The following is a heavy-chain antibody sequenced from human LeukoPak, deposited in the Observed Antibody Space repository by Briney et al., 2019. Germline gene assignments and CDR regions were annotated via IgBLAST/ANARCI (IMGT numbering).Heavy chain of an antibody. J-gene: IGHJ4*02. CDR3: VGSKGPFFYFDY. CDR1: GFTFSAYS. Sequence: GGSLRLSCAASGFTFSAYSLRWVRQAPGKGLEWLSYISSTGSTIYYAGSVKGRFTISRDNAKNSLYLQMNSLRAEDTAVYYCVGSKGPFFYFDYWGQGILVTVSS. V-gene: IGHV3-48*01. CDR2: ISSTGSTI. D-gene: IGHD2/OR15-2a*01.